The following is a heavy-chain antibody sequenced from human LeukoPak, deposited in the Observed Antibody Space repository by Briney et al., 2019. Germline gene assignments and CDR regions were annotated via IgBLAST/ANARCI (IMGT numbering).Heavy chain of an antibody. J-gene: IGHJ6*02. CDR3: ARAMVHIYYYGMDV. CDR1: GYTFTIYA. V-gene: IGHV7-4-1*02. Sequence: ASVKVSCKASGYTFTIYAMNWVRQAPGQGLEWMGWINTNTGNPTYAQGFTGRFVFSLDTSVSTAYLQISSLKAEDTAVYYCARAMVHIYYYGMDVWGQGTTVTVSS. D-gene: IGHD3-10*01. CDR2: INTNTGNP.